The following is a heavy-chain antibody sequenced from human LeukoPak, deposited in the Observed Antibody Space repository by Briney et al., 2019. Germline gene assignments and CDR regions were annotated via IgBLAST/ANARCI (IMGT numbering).Heavy chain of an antibody. V-gene: IGHV3-9*03. CDR1: GFTFDDYA. J-gene: IGHJ4*02. D-gene: IGHD6-13*01. Sequence: GGSLRLSCAACGFTFDDYAMHWVRQAPGKGLEWVSGISWNSGSIGYADSVKGRFTISRDNAKNSLYLQMNSLRAEDMALYYCAKDQGIAAAGSFDYWGQGTLVTVSS. CDR3: AKDQGIAAAGSFDY. CDR2: ISWNSGSI.